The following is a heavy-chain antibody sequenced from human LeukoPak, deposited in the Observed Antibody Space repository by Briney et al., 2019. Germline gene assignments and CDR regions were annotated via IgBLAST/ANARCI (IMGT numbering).Heavy chain of an antibody. CDR3: ARVRYSSSSAFDY. V-gene: IGHV3-30*01. CDR2: ISYDGSNK. J-gene: IGHJ4*02. Sequence: GGSLRLSCAASGFTFSSYAMHWVRQAPGKGLEWVAVISYDGSNKYYADSVKGRFTISRDNSKNTLHLQMNSLRAEDTAVYYCARVRYSSSSAFDYWGQGTLVTVSS. CDR1: GFTFSSYA. D-gene: IGHD6-6*01.